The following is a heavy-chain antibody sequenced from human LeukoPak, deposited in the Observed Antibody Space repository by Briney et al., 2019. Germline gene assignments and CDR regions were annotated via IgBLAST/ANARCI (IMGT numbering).Heavy chain of an antibody. CDR2: ITGSGGSK. Sequence: GGSLRLSCSASGFTFSTYFMHWVRQAPGKGLECVSAITGSGGSKYYADSVKGRFTISRDNSKNTLYLQMSSLRAEDTAVYYCVRDQRGGSMGYYDSWGQGTLVTVSA. CDR1: GFTFSTYF. CDR3: VRDQRGGSMGYYDS. J-gene: IGHJ4*02. D-gene: IGHD3-22*01. V-gene: IGHV3-64D*06.